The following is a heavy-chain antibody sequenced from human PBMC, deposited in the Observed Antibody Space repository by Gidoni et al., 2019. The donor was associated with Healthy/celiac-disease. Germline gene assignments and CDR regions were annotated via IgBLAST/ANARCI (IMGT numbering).Heavy chain of an antibody. D-gene: IGHD6-19*01. Sequence: GRFTISRDNSKNTLYLQMNSLRAEDTAVYYCAKGSPKYSSGWYYFDYWGQGTLVTVSS. CDR3: AKGSPKYSSGWYYFDY. V-gene: IGHV3-30*02. J-gene: IGHJ4*02.